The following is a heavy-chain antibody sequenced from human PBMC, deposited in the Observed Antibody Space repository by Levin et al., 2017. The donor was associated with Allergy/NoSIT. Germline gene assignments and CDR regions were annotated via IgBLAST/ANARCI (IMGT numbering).Heavy chain of an antibody. V-gene: IGHV3-49*03. CDR3: TRDPQLLYGTTRNSFDY. D-gene: IGHD2-2*02. Sequence: GGSLRLSCTASGFTFGDYAMSWFRQAPGKGLEWVGFIRSKAYGGTTEYAASVKGIFTISRHDSKSIAYLQLNSLKTEDTAVYYCTRDPQLLYGTTRNSFDYWGQGDLVTVSS. CDR1: GFTFGDYA. J-gene: IGHJ4*02. CDR2: IRSKAYGGTT.